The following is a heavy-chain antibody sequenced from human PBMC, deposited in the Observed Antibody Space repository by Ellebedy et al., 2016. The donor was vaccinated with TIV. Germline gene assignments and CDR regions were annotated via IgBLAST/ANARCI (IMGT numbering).Heavy chain of an antibody. CDR3: AKEPYELGRGLDY. Sequence: GGSLRLSXAASGFTFSTYAMAWVRQAPGKGLEWVSTFSRSGATVYADSVKGRFTISRDTSKNTLFLQMNSLRVEDTAVYYCAKEPYELGRGLDYWGQGTLVTVSP. CDR1: GFTFSTYA. CDR2: FSRSGAT. V-gene: IGHV3-23*01. J-gene: IGHJ4*02. D-gene: IGHD7-27*01.